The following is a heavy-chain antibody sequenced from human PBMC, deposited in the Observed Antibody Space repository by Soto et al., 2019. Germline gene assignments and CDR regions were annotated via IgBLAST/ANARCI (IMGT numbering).Heavy chain of an antibody. CDR1: GGSISSGGYY. CDR3: ARVPYTRFGELSWGVDP. V-gene: IGHV4-31*03. Sequence: QVQLQASGPGLVKPSQTLSLTCTVSGGSISSGGYYWRWIRQHPGKGLEWIGYIYYSGSTYYNPSLKSRVTISVDTSKNQFALKLSSVTAADTAVYYCARVPYTRFGELSWGVDPWGQGTLVTVSS. J-gene: IGHJ5*02. CDR2: IYYSGST. D-gene: IGHD3-16*02.